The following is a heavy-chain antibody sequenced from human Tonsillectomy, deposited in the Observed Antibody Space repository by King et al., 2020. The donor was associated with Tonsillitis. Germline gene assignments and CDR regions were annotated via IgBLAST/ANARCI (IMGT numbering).Heavy chain of an antibody. V-gene: IGHV3-48*02. D-gene: IGHD4-17*01. CDR2: ISSSSSTI. CDR1: GFTFSSYS. CDR3: AREGPYGDYVPNAFDI. Sequence: EVQLVESGGGLVQPGGSLRLSCAASGFTFSSYSMNWVRQAPGKGLEWVSYISSSSSTIYYADSVKGRFTISRDNAKNSLYLQMNSLRDEDTAVYYCAREGPYGDYVPNAFDIWGQGTMVTVSS. J-gene: IGHJ3*02.